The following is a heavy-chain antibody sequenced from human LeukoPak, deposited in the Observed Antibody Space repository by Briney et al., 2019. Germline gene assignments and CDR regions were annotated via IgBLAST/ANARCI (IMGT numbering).Heavy chain of an antibody. Sequence: GSLRLSCAASGFTFSSYAMSWVRQAPGNGLEWVSAISGSGGSTYYADSVKGRFTISRDNSKNTLYLQMNSLRAEDTAVYYCAKTELSYDILTGYSNFDYWGQGTLVTVSS. CDR1: GFTFSSYA. J-gene: IGHJ4*02. CDR2: ISGSGGST. CDR3: AKTELSYDILTGYSNFDY. D-gene: IGHD3-9*01. V-gene: IGHV3-23*01.